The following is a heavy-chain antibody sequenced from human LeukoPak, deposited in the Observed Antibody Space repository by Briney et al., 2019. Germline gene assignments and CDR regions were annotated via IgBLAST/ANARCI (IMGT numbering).Heavy chain of an antibody. V-gene: IGHV3-48*04. CDR3: ARWAGDYGDY. CDR1: GFTFSSFV. CDR2: ISTTGGII. J-gene: IGHJ4*02. Sequence: PGGSLRLSCAGSGFTFSSFVMHWVRQAPGKGLEWISYISTTGGIILYADSVKGRFTISRDNAKNSLFLQMNSLRAEDTAVYYCARWAGDYGDYWGQGTPVTVSS. D-gene: IGHD4-17*01.